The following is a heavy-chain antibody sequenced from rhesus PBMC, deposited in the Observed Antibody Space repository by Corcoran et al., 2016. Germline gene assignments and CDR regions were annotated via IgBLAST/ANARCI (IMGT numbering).Heavy chain of an antibody. V-gene: IGHV4-92*01. J-gene: IGHJ6*01. CDR1: GDSISSRNW. Sequence: QVQLQESGPGLVKASETLSLSCGVSGDSISSRNWWTGSSPPPGKEVVWIGDIYGGSGGTNDNPSLKGRVTISADTSKKQFSLKLSYVTAADTAVYYCGRRPRNCGLDSWGQGVVVTVSS. CDR2: IYGGSGGT. CDR3: GRRPRNCGLDS.